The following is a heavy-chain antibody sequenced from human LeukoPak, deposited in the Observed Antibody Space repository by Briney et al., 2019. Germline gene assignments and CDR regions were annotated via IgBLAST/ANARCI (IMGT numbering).Heavy chain of an antibody. CDR2: IKPDGSDK. CDR1: GFTFSHYW. V-gene: IGHV3-7*01. CDR3: AREDMWAFDM. D-gene: IGHD2-15*01. Sequence: GGSLRLSCAASGFTFSHYWMSWVRQAPGKGLEWVANIKPDGSDKYYVDSVRGGFTISRDNAKNTMYLKIDSMRAEDTAVYYCAREDMWAFDMWGQGTMVTVSS. J-gene: IGHJ3*02.